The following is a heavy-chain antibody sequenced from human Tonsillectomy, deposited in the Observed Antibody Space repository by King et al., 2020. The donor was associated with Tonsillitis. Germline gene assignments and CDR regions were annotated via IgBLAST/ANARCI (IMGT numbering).Heavy chain of an antibody. CDR2: ISAYNGRT. CDR3: ARDYQQLITWFDP. CDR1: GYTFTNYG. Sequence: QLVQSGAEVKKPGASVKVSCQASGYTFTNYGISWVRQAPGQGLEWMGWISAYNGRTNYAEKLQDRVTMTTDTSTSTAYMELRSLRSDDTAVYYCARDYQQLITWFDPWGQGTLVTVSS. D-gene: IGHD6-13*01. V-gene: IGHV1-18*04. J-gene: IGHJ5*02.